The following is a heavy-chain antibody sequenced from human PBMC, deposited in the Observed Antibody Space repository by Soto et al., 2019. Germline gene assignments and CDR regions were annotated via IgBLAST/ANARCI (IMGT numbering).Heavy chain of an antibody. V-gene: IGHV6-1*01. Sequence: SQTLSLTCAISGDSVSSNSAAWNWIRQSPSRGLEWLGRTYYRSKWYNDYAVSVKSRITINPDTSKNQFSLQLNSVTPEDTAVYYCARDFPYCTNGVCYPVFDYWGQGTLVTVSS. CDR1: GDSVSSNSAA. CDR3: ARDFPYCTNGVCYPVFDY. J-gene: IGHJ4*02. D-gene: IGHD2-8*01. CDR2: TYYRSKWYN.